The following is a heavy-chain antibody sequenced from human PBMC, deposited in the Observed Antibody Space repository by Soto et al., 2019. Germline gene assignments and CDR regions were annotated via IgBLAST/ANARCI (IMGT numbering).Heavy chain of an antibody. D-gene: IGHD3-9*01. CDR2: FRSKAKSYAT. J-gene: IGHJ4*02. Sequence: EVQLVESGGGLVQPGGSLKLSCAASGFTFSDSAIHWVRQASGKRLEWVGRFRSKAKSYATAYAASVQGRFTISRDDSKNTAYLQMNSLKTEDSAVYYCTRLRDDILTGHDSWGQGALVTVSS. CDR1: GFTFSDSA. V-gene: IGHV3-73*01. CDR3: TRLRDDILTGHDS.